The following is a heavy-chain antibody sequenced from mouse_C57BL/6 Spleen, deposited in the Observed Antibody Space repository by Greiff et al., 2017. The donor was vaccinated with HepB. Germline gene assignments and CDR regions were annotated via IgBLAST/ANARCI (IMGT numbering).Heavy chain of an antibody. V-gene: IGHV5-6*01. CDR3: ARRVMRYFDY. J-gene: IGHJ2*01. D-gene: IGHD2-2*01. CDR1: GFTFSSYG. Sequence: EVQLVESGGDLVKPGGSLKLSCAASGFTFSSYGMSWVRQTPDKRLEWVATISSGGSYTYYPDSVKGRFTISRDNAKNTLYLQMSSLKSEDTAMYYCARRVMRYFDYWGQGTTLTVSS. CDR2: ISSGGSYT.